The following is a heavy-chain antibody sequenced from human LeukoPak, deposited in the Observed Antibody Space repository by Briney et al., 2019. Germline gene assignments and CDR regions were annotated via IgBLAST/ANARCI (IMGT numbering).Heavy chain of an antibody. CDR1: GFTFSTYS. Sequence: GGSLRLSCAASGFTFSTYSMNWVRQAPGKGLEWVSSISGTSSYIYYADSVKGRFTISRDNAKNSLYLQMNSLRAEDTALYYCAKENLQTYYYGSGSFQHWGQGTLVTVSS. D-gene: IGHD3-10*01. CDR2: ISGTSSYI. CDR3: AKENLQTYYYGSGSFQH. V-gene: IGHV3-21*04. J-gene: IGHJ1*01.